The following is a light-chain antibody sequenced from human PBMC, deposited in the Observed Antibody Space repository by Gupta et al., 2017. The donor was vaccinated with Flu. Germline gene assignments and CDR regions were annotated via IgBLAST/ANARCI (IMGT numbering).Light chain of an antibody. CDR3: QQYNTWPRT. V-gene: IGKV3-15*01. Sequence: GERTTLSCRASQSISSNLAWYQQKRGQAPRLLIYGASTRATGFPARFSGSGSGTEFTLTISSLQSEDFAVYYCQQYNTWPRTFGQGTKVEIK. CDR1: QSISSN. J-gene: IGKJ1*01. CDR2: GAS.